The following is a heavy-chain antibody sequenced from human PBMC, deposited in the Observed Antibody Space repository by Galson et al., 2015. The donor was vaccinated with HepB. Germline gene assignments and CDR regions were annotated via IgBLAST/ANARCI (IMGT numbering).Heavy chain of an antibody. V-gene: IGHV1-69*13. J-gene: IGHJ4*02. D-gene: IGHD3-22*01. Sequence: SVKVSCKASGGTFSSYAISWVRQAPGQGLEWMGGIIPIFGTANYAQKFQGRVTITADESTSTAYMELSSLRSEDTAVYYCASADSSGYYSGHFDYWGQGTLVTVSS. CDR1: GGTFSSYA. CDR2: IIPIFGTA. CDR3: ASADSSGYYSGHFDY.